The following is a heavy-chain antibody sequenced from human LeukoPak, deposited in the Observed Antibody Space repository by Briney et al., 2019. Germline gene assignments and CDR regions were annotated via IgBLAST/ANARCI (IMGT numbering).Heavy chain of an antibody. V-gene: IGHV3-30*03. CDR3: ATAKEALSSSWYLSVDY. Sequence: GRSLRLSCAASGFTFSSYGMHWVRQAPGKVLEWVTVISYDGSYKYYADSVKGRFTISRDNSKNTLYLQMYSLRVEDTAVYYCATAKEALSSSWYLSVDYWGQGTLVTVSS. J-gene: IGHJ4*02. CDR2: ISYDGSYK. D-gene: IGHD6-13*01. CDR1: GFTFSSYG.